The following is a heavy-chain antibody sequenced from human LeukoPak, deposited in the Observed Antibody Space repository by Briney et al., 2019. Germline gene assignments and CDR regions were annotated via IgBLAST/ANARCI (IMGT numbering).Heavy chain of an antibody. Sequence: PSETLSLTCTLSGGSISTYYWSWVRQPPGKGLEWIGYIYYTGSTDYNPSLKSRVTMSVDTSKNQFSLKLSSVTAADTAVYSCARGLVRGEFDPWGQGTLVTVSS. CDR2: IYYTGST. CDR1: GGSISTYY. D-gene: IGHD3-10*01. CDR3: ARGLVRGEFDP. V-gene: IGHV4-59*01. J-gene: IGHJ5*02.